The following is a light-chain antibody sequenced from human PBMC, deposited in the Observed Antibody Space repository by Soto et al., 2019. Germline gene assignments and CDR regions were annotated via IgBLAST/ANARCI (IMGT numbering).Light chain of an antibody. Sequence: QSALTQPASVSGSPGQSITISFPGTSSDVGSYNLVSWYQQHPGKAPKLLSYEGSKRPSGVSNRVSGSKSRITASLTISGLQAEDVADYYCCSYAGSTTFRLGGGTKFTVL. J-gene: IGLJ3*02. V-gene: IGLV2-23*03. CDR2: EGS. CDR3: CSYAGSTTFR. CDR1: SSDVGSYNL.